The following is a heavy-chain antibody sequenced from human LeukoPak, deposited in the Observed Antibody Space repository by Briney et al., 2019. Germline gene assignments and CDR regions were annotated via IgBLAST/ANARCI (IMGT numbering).Heavy chain of an antibody. J-gene: IGHJ4*02. CDR3: TRDLYGDYGY. V-gene: IGHV4-59*01. CDR1: GGSISSYY. D-gene: IGHD4-17*01. Sequence: PSETLSLTCTVSGGSISSYYWSWIRQSSGKGLEWIGYIYSSGSTNYNPSLKSRVTMSVDTSKNQFSLKLNSLTAADTAVYYCTRDLYGDYGYWGQGTLVTVSS. CDR2: IYSSGST.